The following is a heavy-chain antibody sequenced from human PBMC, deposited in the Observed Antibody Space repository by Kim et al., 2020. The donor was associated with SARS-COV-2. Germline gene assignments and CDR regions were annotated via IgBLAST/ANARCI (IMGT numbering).Heavy chain of an antibody. V-gene: IGHV3-21*01. Sequence: GGSLRLSCAASGFTFSSYSMNWVRQAPGKGLEWVSSISRSSSYIYYADSVKGRFTISRDNAKNSLYLQMNSLRAGDTAVYYCARDRVLRFLEWLPPPGYMGVGGTETAVTVSS. D-gene: IGHD3-3*01. CDR3: ARDRVLRFLEWLPPPGYMGV. J-gene: IGHJ6*03. CDR2: ISRSSSYI. CDR1: GFTFSSYS.